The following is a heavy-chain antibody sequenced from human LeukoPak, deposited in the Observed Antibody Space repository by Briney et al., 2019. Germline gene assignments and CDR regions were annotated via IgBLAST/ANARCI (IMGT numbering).Heavy chain of an antibody. D-gene: IGHD4-17*01. CDR3: ARGETTVTIAH. CDR2: INTNTGNP. Sequence: AASVKVSCKASGYTFTNYGMNWVRQAPGQGLEWMGWINTNTGNPTYAQGFTGRFVFSLDTSVSTAYLQIGSLKAEDTAVYYCARGETTVTIAHWGQGTLVTVSS. CDR1: GYTFTNYG. V-gene: IGHV7-4-1*01. J-gene: IGHJ4*02.